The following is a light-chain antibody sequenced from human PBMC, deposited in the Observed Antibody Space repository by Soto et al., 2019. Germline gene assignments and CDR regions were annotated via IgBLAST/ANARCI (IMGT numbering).Light chain of an antibody. CDR1: SSDVGAYNY. CDR3: SSYADSDTLYV. V-gene: IGLV2-14*01. J-gene: IGLJ1*01. Sequence: QYALTQPASESGYPGQLITISCTGTSSDVGAYNYVSWYQQHPGKAPKLLIFEVSSRPSGVSNRFSGSKSGSTASLTISGLQAEDEADYYCSSYADSDTLYVFGTGTKVTVL. CDR2: EVS.